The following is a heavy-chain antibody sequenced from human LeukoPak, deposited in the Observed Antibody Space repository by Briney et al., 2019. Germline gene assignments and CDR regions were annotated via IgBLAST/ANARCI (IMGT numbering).Heavy chain of an antibody. CDR3: ARGYCSGGSCHPLDY. J-gene: IGHJ4*02. CDR1: GGSISSGSYY. V-gene: IGHV4-61*02. Sequence: PSQTLSLTCTVSGGSISSGSYYWSWIRQPAGKGLEWIGRIYTSGSTNYNPSLKSRVTISVDTSKSQFSLKLSSVTAADTAVYYCARGYCSGGSCHPLDYWGQGTLVTVSS. D-gene: IGHD2-15*01. CDR2: IYTSGST.